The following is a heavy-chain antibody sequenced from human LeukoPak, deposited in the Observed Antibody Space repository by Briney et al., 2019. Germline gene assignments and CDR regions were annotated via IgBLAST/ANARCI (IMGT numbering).Heavy chain of an antibody. Sequence: PGRSLRLSCAASGFTFSSYGMHWVRQAPGKGLEWVAVIWYDGSNKYYADSVKGRFTISRDNSKNTLYLQMNSLRAEDTAVYYCARGEGSSSGDYWGQGTLVTVSS. D-gene: IGHD6-6*01. V-gene: IGHV3-33*01. J-gene: IGHJ4*02. CDR1: GFTFSSYG. CDR2: IWYDGSNK. CDR3: ARGEGSSSGDY.